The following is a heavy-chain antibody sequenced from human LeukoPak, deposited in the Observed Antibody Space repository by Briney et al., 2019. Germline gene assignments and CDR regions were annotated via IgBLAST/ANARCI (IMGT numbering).Heavy chain of an antibody. Sequence: PSETLSLTCAVYGGSFSGYYWTWIRQTLGKGLEWIGEINHRGSTNYNPSLESRVTISVDTSKNHFSLDLTSVTAADTAVYYCVSGGWYRGYWGQGTLVTVSS. J-gene: IGHJ4*02. CDR2: INHRGST. D-gene: IGHD2-15*01. CDR3: VSGGWYRGY. CDR1: GGSFSGYY. V-gene: IGHV4-34*01.